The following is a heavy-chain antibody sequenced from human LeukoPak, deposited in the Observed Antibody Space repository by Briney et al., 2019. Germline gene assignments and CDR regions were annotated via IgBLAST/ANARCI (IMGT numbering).Heavy chain of an antibody. Sequence: GASVKVSCKASGYTFTGYYMHWVRQAPGQGLEWMGWINPNSGGTNYAQKFQGRVTITRNTSISTAYMELSSLRSEDTAVYYCARGSGYEYYYYYMDVWGKGTTVTVSS. CDR2: INPNSGGT. CDR1: GYTFTGYY. J-gene: IGHJ6*03. CDR3: ARGSGYEYYYYYMDV. V-gene: IGHV1-2*02. D-gene: IGHD5-12*01.